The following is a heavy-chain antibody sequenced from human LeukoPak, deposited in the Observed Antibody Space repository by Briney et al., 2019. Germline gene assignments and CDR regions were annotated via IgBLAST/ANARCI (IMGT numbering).Heavy chain of an antibody. Sequence: GGSLRLSCAASGFIFSDHYMDWVRQAPGKGLEWVGRIRNKANSYTTEYAASVKGRFSISRDDSENSLSLQMNSLKSEDTAVYYCAREGSKGSGAWCRDFDYWGQGTLVTVSS. D-gene: IGHD6-19*01. CDR3: AREGSKGSGAWCRDFDY. CDR2: IRNKANSYTT. J-gene: IGHJ4*02. CDR1: GFIFSDHY. V-gene: IGHV3-72*01.